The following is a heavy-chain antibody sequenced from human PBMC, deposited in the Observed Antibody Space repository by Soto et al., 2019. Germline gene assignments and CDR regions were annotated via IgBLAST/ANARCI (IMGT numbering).Heavy chain of an antibody. CDR2: ISSTTNYI. CDR1: GVTLDSYS. Sequence: GGSLRLSCAASGVTLDSYSMNWIRQAPGKGLEWVSSISSTTNYIYYGDSMKGRFTISRDNAKNSLYLEMNSLRAEDAAVYYCARESEDLTSNFDYWGQGTLVTVSS. J-gene: IGHJ4*02. CDR3: ARESEDLTSNFDY. V-gene: IGHV3-21*06.